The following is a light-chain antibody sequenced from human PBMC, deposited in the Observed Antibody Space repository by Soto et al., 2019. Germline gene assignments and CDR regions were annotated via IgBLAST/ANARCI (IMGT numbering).Light chain of an antibody. CDR1: QGISSY. CDR3: QQLNSYPRGVT. V-gene: IGKV1-9*01. CDR2: AAS. J-gene: IGKJ3*01. Sequence: DLPLTQSPSFLSASVGDRVTITCRASQGISSYLAWYQQKPGKAPKLLIYAASTLQSGVPSRFSGSGSGTEFTLTISSLQPEDFATYYCQQLNSYPRGVTFGPGTKVDIK.